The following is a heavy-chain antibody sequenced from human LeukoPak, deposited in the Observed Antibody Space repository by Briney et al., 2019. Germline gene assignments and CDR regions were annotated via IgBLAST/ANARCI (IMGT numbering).Heavy chain of an antibody. D-gene: IGHD4-11*01. CDR3: ARDRLVTTPYYYYGMDV. CDR1: GGSISSYY. J-gene: IGHJ6*02. CDR2: IYYSGST. Sequence: PSETLSLTCTVSGGSISSYYWSWIRQPPGKGLEWIGYIYYSGSTYYNPSLKSRVTISVDTSENQFSLKLSSVTAADTAVYYCARDRLVTTPYYYYGMDVWGQGTTVTVSS. V-gene: IGHV4-30-4*08.